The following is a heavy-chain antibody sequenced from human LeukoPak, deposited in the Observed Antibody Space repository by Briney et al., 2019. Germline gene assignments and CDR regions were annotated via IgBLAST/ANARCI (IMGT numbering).Heavy chain of an antibody. D-gene: IGHD3-22*01. J-gene: IGHJ4*02. Sequence: ASVKVSCKASGGTFSSYAISWLRQAPGQGLEWMGGIIPIFGTANYAQKFQGRVTITADESTSTAYMELSSLRSEDTAVYYCARADDSSGYYYATGDYWGQGTLVTVSS. CDR2: IIPIFGTA. V-gene: IGHV1-69*13. CDR3: ARADDSSGYYYATGDY. CDR1: GGTFSSYA.